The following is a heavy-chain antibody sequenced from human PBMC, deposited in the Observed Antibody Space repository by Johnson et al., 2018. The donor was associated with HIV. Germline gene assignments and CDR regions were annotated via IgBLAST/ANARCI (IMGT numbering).Heavy chain of an antibody. J-gene: IGHJ3*02. CDR3: AKGLSLSGSYSYDAFDI. V-gene: IGHV3-15*01. D-gene: IGHD1-26*01. Sequence: VHLVESGGGLVKPGESLRLSCAASGFSFSNAWMNWVRQAPGKGLEWVGRVKSKTDGGTTDYTAPVKGRFTISRDDSKNTLYLQMNSLRPEDTAVYYCAKGLSLSGSYSYDAFDIWGQGTMVTVSS. CDR2: VKSKTDGGTT. CDR1: GFSFSNAW.